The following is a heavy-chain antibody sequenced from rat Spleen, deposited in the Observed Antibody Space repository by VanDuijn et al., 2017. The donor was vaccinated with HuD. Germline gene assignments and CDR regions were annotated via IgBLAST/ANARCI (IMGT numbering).Heavy chain of an antibody. CDR1: GFTFSSYW. J-gene: IGHJ2*01. D-gene: IGHD4-3*01. CDR3: AVSGYGY. CDR2: ITPDGDYT. Sequence: EVRLVEAGGGLVQPGRSLKLSCVASGFTFSSYWMYWVRQAPGKGLEWVSSITPDGDYTYYPDSVKGRFTISRDNAVNTLYLQMNSLRSEDTATYYCAVSGYGYWGQGVMVTVSS. V-gene: IGHV5-58*01.